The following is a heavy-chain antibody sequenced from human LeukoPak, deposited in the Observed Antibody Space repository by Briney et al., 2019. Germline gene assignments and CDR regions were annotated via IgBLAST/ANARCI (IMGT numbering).Heavy chain of an antibody. CDR3: GRAQGGGPLDY. D-gene: IGHD3-16*01. V-gene: IGHV3-7*01. J-gene: IGHJ4*02. Sequence: SGGSLRLSCAASGFTFRSYWMSWVRQAPGKGLEWVANIKQDGSEKYYVDSVKGRFTISRDNAKNSLYLQMNSLRAEDTAVYYCGRAQGGGPLDYWGQGTLVTVSS. CDR2: IKQDGSEK. CDR1: GFTFRSYW.